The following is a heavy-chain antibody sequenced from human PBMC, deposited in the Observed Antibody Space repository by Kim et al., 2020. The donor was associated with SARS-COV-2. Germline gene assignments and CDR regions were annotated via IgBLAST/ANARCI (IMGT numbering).Heavy chain of an antibody. V-gene: IGHV4-34*01. Sequence: SETLSLTCAVYGGSFSGYYWSWIRQPPGKGLEWIGEINHSGSTNYNPSLKSRVTISVDTSKNQFSLKLSSVTAADTAVYYCARGGYSYCSSTSCYKGLRAFDIWGQGTMVTVSS. CDR2: INHSGST. CDR1: GGSFSGYY. D-gene: IGHD2-2*01. J-gene: IGHJ3*02. CDR3: ARGGYSYCSSTSCYKGLRAFDI.